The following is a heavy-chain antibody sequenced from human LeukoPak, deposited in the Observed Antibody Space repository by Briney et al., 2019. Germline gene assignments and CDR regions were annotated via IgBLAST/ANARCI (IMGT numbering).Heavy chain of an antibody. CDR3: ARFDPIAAATPFRYYYYYGMDV. CDR2: ISYDGSNK. Sequence: GGSLRLSCAASGFTFSSYGMHWVRQAPGKGLEWGAVISYDGSNKYYADSVKGRFTISRDNSKNTLYLQMNSLRAEDTAVYYCARFDPIAAATPFRYYYYYGMDVWGQGTTVTVSS. D-gene: IGHD6-13*01. V-gene: IGHV3-30*03. CDR1: GFTFSSYG. J-gene: IGHJ6*02.